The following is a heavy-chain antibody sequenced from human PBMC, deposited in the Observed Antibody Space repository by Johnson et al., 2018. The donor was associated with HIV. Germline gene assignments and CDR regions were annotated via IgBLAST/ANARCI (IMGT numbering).Heavy chain of an antibody. J-gene: IGHJ3*02. Sequence: QLVESGGGLLQPGRSLRLSCAASGFTFDVYDMHWVRQAPGKGLEWVSLISWDGGSTYYADSVKGRFTTSRDNSKNSLYLQMNSLRTEDTALYYCAKDTFTGSYFRAFDAFDIWGQGTMVTVSS. CDR2: ISWDGGST. CDR1: GFTFDVYD. CDR3: AKDTFTGSYFRAFDAFDI. V-gene: IGHV3-43*01. D-gene: IGHD3-10*01.